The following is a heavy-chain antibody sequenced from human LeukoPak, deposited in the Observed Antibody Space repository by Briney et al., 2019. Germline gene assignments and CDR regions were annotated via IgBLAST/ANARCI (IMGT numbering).Heavy chain of an antibody. CDR3: AGYVWGTYRYTNY. Sequence: GGSLRLSCAASGFTVSSNYMSWVRQAPGQGPEWVSGISGHSDSTYHADSVKGRFTISRDNSKNTLYLQMNSLRAEDTAVYYCAGYVWGTYRYTNYWDQGTLVTVSS. CDR2: ISGHSDST. CDR1: GFTVSSNY. V-gene: IGHV3-23*01. J-gene: IGHJ4*02. D-gene: IGHD3-16*02.